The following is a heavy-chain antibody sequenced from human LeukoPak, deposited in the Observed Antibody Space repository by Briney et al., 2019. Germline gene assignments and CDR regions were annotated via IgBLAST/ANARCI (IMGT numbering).Heavy chain of an antibody. V-gene: IGHV3-7*03. CDR2: IIKDGREK. CDR1: GFTPSRYW. J-gene: IGHJ5*01. Sequence: PGGSPRLSCAASGFTPSRYWMSWVRHAPGKGLEWVANIIKDGREKYYVDSVKGRFTISRDNAKNSLYLQMNSRRGDETALYYCARDQRRFDSWGQGTLVTVSS. D-gene: IGHD5-24*01. CDR3: ARDQRRFDS.